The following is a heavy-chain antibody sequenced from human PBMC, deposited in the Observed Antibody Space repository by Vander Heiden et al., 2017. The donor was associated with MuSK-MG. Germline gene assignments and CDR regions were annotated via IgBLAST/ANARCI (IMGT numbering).Heavy chain of an antibody. J-gene: IGHJ6*03. CDR2: INHSGST. V-gene: IGHV4-34*01. D-gene: IGHD4-17*01. CDR1: GGSFSGYS. CDR3: ARVGDYGDYAIYYYYYMDV. Sequence: QVQLQQWGAGLLKPSETLSLTCAVYGGSFSGYSWSWIRQPPGKGLEWIGEINHSGSTNYNPSLKSRVTISVDTSKNQFSLKLSSVTAADTAVYYCARVGDYGDYAIYYYYYMDVWGKGTTVTVSS.